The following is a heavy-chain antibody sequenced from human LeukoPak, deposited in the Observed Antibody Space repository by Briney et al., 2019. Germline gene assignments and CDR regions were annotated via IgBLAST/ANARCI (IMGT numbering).Heavy chain of an antibody. CDR2: INWNGGST. J-gene: IGHJ3*02. CDR3: AREYCSGGSCHPGAFDI. V-gene: IGHV3-20*04. D-gene: IGHD2-15*01. Sequence: GGSLRLSCAASGFTFDDYGMSWVRQAPGKGLEWVSGINWNGGSTGYADSVKGRFTISRDNAKNSLYLQMNSLRAEDTALYYCAREYCSGGSCHPGAFDIWGQGTMVTVSS. CDR1: GFTFDDYG.